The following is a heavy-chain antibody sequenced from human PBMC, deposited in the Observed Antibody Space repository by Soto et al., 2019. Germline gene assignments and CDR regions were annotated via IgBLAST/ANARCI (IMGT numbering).Heavy chain of an antibody. CDR2: ISGSGGST. CDR1: GFTFSSYA. J-gene: IGHJ4*02. V-gene: IGHV3-23*01. D-gene: IGHD6-19*01. CDR3: AKVGYSSGWYPGYFDY. Sequence: PVGSLRLSCAASGFTFSSYAMSWVRQAPGKGLEWVSAISGSGGSTYYADSVKGRFTISRDNSKNTLYLQMNSLRAEDTAVYYCAKVGYSSGWYPGYFDYWGQGTLVTVSS.